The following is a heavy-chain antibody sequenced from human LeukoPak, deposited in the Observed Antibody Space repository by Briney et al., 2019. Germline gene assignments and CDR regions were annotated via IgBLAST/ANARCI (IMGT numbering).Heavy chain of an antibody. V-gene: IGHV4-61*01. CDR1: GGSISSSSYY. J-gene: IGHJ6*03. D-gene: IGHD2-2*01. Sequence: SETLSLTCTVSGGSISSSSYYWSWIRQPPGKGLEWIGYIYYSGSTNYNPSLKSRVTISVDTSKNQFSLKLSSVTAADTAVYYCARTTEGYCRSTSCYGFHYYYYVDVWGKGTTVTISS. CDR2: IYYSGST. CDR3: ARTTEGYCRSTSCYGFHYYYYVDV.